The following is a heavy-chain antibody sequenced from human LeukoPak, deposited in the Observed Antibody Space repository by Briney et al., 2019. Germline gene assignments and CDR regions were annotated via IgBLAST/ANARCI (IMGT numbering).Heavy chain of an antibody. CDR2: ISYDGSNK. CDR3: ARDRLSADFHFDY. Sequence: GRSLRLSCAASGFTFSSYAMHWVRQAPGKGLEWVAVISYDGSNKYYADSVKGRFTISRDNSKNTLYLQMNSLRAEDTAVYYRARDRLSADFHFDYWGQGTLVTVSS. CDR1: GFTFSSYA. D-gene: IGHD2/OR15-2a*01. V-gene: IGHV3-30-3*01. J-gene: IGHJ4*02.